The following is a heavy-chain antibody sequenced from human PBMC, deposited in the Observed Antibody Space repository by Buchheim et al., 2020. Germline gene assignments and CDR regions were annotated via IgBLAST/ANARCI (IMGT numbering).Heavy chain of an antibody. CDR1: GGSISSYY. V-gene: IGHV4-59*01. J-gene: IGHJ4*02. D-gene: IGHD1-26*01. CDR2: IYYSGST. Sequence: QVQLQESGPGLVKPSETLSLTCSVSGGSISSYYWYWIRQPPGKGLEWIGYIYYSGSTNYNTSLKRRVTISVDTSKNQFSLKLSSVTAADTAVYYCARSVGGATNYWGQGTL. CDR3: ARSVGGATNY.